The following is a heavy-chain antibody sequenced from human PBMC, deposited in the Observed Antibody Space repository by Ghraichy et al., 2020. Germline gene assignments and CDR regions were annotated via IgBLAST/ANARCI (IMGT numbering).Heavy chain of an antibody. Sequence: SETLSLTCTVSGGSISSYYWSWIRQPPGKGLEWIGYIYYSGSTNYNPSLKSRVTISVDTSKNQFSLKLSSVTAADTAVYYCARGRVWIQLMRAYFDLWGRGTLVTVSS. D-gene: IGHD5-18*01. J-gene: IGHJ2*01. CDR1: GGSISSYY. CDR2: IYYSGST. CDR3: ARGRVWIQLMRAYFDL. V-gene: IGHV4-59*01.